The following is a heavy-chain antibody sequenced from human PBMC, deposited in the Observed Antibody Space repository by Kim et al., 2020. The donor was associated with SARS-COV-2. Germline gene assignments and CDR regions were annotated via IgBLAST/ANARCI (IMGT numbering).Heavy chain of an antibody. J-gene: IGHJ6*02. D-gene: IGHD6-13*01. CDR3: ARDGAAGIYYYYGMDV. CDR2: IYYSGST. Sequence: SETLSLTCTVSGGSISSYYWSWIRQPPGKGLEWIGYIYYSGSTNYNPSLKSRVTISVDTSKNQFSLKLSSVTAADTAVYYCARDGAAGIYYYYGMDVWGQGTTVTVSS. CDR1: GGSISSYY. V-gene: IGHV4-59*01.